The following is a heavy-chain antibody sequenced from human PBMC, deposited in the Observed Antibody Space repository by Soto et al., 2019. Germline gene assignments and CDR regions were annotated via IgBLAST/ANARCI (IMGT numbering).Heavy chain of an antibody. Sequence: EVQLLESGGDLIQPGGSLRLSCAASGFTCNIYAMTWVRQAPGKGLEWVSAISRYGDFTYYADSVEGRFTISRDNSKNTLYLQMNRLRAEDTAVYYCAKDRYLDHDSRGYLFDNWGQRTLVTVSS. J-gene: IGHJ4*02. V-gene: IGHV3-23*01. D-gene: IGHD3-22*01. CDR1: GFTCNIYA. CDR2: ISRYGDFT. CDR3: AKDRYLDHDSRGYLFDN.